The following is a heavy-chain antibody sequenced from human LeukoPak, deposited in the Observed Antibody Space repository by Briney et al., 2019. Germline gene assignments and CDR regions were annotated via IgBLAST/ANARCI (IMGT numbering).Heavy chain of an antibody. CDR2: IYTSGST. Sequence: PSQTLSLTCTVSGGSISSGSYYWSWIRQPAGKGLEWIGRIYTSGSTNYNPSLKSRVTISVDTSKNQFSLKLSSVTAADTAVYYCARDTAFGYSSSWYAYWGQGTLVTASS. V-gene: IGHV4-61*02. J-gene: IGHJ4*02. CDR3: ARDTAFGYSSSWYAY. D-gene: IGHD6-13*01. CDR1: GGSISSGSYY.